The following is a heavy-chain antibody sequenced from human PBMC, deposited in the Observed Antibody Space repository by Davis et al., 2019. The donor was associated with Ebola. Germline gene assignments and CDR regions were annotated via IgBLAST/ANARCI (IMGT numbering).Heavy chain of an antibody. D-gene: IGHD3-16*02. CDR3: ARQGRYDYIWGSYRSFGLYYFDY. V-gene: IGHV5-51*01. CDR1: GYSFTSYW. J-gene: IGHJ4*02. CDR2: IYPGDSDT. Sequence: GESLKISCKGSGYSFTSYWIGWVRQMPGKGLEWMGIIYPGDSDTRYSPSFQGQVPISADKSISTAYLQWSSLKASDTAMYYCARQGRYDYIWGSYRSFGLYYFDYWGQGTLVTVSS.